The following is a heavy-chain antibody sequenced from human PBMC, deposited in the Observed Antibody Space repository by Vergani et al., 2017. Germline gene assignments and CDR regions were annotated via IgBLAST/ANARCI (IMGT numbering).Heavy chain of an antibody. CDR3: AKAGYCSSTSCPYYYYYGIDV. Sequence: QVQLVESGGGVVQPGRSLRLSCAASGFTFSSYGMHWVRQAPGKGLEWVAVISYDGSNKYYADSVKGRFTISRDNSKNTLYLQMNSLRAEDTAVYYCAKAGYCSSTSCPYYYYYGIDVWGQGTTVTVSS. V-gene: IGHV3-30*18. CDR1: GFTFSSYG. D-gene: IGHD2-2*01. CDR2: ISYDGSNK. J-gene: IGHJ6*02.